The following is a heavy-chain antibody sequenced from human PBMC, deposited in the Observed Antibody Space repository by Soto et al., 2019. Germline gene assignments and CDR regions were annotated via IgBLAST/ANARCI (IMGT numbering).Heavy chain of an antibody. CDR1: GFTFSSYA. CDR3: AKDTYYYDKYFDY. J-gene: IGHJ4*02. CDR2: ISGSGGST. V-gene: IGHV3-23*01. D-gene: IGHD3-22*01. Sequence: GGSLRLSCAASGFTFSSYAMSWVRQAPGKGLEWVSAISGSGGSTYYADSVKGRFTISRGNSKNTLYLQMNSLRAEDTAVYYCAKDTYYYDKYFDYWGQGTLVTVSS.